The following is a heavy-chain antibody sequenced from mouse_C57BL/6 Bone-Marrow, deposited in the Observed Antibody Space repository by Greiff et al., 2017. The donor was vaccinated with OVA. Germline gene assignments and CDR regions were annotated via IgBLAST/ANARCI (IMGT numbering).Heavy chain of an antibody. J-gene: IGHJ4*01. CDR1: GYAFTNYL. CDR3: ARNYYGSSYEAMDY. CDR2: SNPGSGGT. Sequence: QVQLQQSGAELVRPGTSVKVSCKASGYAFTNYLIEWVKQRPGQGLEWIGVSNPGSGGTNYNEKFKGKATLTADKSSSTAYMQLSSLTSEDSAVYFCARNYYGSSYEAMDYWGQGTSVTVSS. D-gene: IGHD1-1*01. V-gene: IGHV1-54*01.